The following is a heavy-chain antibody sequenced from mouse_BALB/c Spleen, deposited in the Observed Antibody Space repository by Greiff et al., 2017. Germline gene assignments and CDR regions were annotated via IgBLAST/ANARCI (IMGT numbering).Heavy chain of an antibody. CDR3: ARPRHGYDEGGGFAY. D-gene: IGHD2-2*01. Sequence: EVQGVESGGGLVKPGGSLKLSCAASGFAFSSYDMSWVRQTPEKRLEWVAYISSGGGSTYYPDTVKGRFTISRDNAKNTLYLQMSSLKSEDTAMYYCARPRHGYDEGGGFAYWGEGTLVTVSA. J-gene: IGHJ3*01. CDR1: GFAFSSYD. V-gene: IGHV5-12-1*01. CDR2: ISSGGGST.